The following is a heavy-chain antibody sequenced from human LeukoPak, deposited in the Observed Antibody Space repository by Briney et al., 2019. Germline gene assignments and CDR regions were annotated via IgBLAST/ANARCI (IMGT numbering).Heavy chain of an antibody. V-gene: IGHV4-34*01. D-gene: IGHD6-19*01. J-gene: IGHJ4*02. CDR2: INQSGST. Sequence: PSETLSLTCAVYGESFSGFYWTWIRQSPEKGLEWIGEINQSGSTNYNPSLKSRVTISVDTPKNQFSLRLSSVTAADTAVYYCARRSSGWYRYDYWGQGTLVTVSS. CDR1: GESFSGFY. CDR3: ARRSSGWYRYDY.